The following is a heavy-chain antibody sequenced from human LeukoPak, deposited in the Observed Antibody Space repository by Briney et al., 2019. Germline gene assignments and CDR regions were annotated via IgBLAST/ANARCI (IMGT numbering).Heavy chain of an antibody. V-gene: IGHV3-23*01. Sequence: GGSLRLSCAASGFTFGSYAMGWVRQAPGKGLEWVSGISGSGGSPYYTDSVKGRFTISKDNSKDTLYLQMNSLRDEDTAVYYCARDHPGSSWYVDYWGQGILVTVSS. CDR1: GFTFGSYA. D-gene: IGHD6-13*01. CDR3: ARDHPGSSWYVDY. CDR2: ISGSGGSP. J-gene: IGHJ4*02.